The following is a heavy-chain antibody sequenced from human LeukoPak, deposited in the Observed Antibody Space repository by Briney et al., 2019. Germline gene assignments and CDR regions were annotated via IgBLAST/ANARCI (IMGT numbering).Heavy chain of an antibody. CDR2: ISSSSSTI. J-gene: IGHJ3*02. Sequence: GGSLRLSCAASGFTFSSFSMNWVRQAPGKGLEWVSYISSSSSTIYYADSAKGRFTISRDNAKNTLYLQMNSLRAEDTAVYYCARKGNAFDIWGQGTMVTVSS. V-gene: IGHV3-48*04. CDR3: ARKGNAFDI. CDR1: GFTFSSFS. D-gene: IGHD3-10*01.